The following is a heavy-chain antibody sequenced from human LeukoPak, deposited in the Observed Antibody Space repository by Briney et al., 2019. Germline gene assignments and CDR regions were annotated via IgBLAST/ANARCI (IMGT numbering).Heavy chain of an antibody. D-gene: IGHD6-13*01. CDR3: VAAGTNYYYFYMDV. CDR2: IYYSGSI. Sequence: PSETLSLTCTVSGGSISIYYTSWIRHPPGEGLEWIGYIYYSGSIKYNPSLKSRVTISVDTSKNQFSLKLSSVSAAGTAVYYCVAAGTNYYYFYMDVWGKGTTVTVSS. CDR1: GGSISIYY. J-gene: IGHJ6*03. V-gene: IGHV4-59*01.